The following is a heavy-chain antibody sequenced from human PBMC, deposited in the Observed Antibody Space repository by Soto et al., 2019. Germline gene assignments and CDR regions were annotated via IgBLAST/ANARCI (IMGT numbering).Heavy chain of an antibody. CDR2: IYYSGST. D-gene: IGHD3-22*01. J-gene: IGHJ3*02. V-gene: IGHV4-31*03. CDR3: AREGHYYYDSSGYYGGAFEI. CDR1: GGSISSGGYY. Sequence: SETLSLTCTVSGGSISSGGYYWSWIRQHPGKGLEWIGYIYYSGSTYYNPSLKSRVTISVDTSKNQFSLKLSSVTAADTAVYYCAREGHYYYDSSGYYGGAFEIWGQGTMVTVSS.